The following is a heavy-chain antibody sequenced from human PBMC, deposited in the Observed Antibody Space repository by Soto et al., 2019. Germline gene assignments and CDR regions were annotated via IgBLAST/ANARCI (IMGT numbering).Heavy chain of an antibody. Sequence: EVQLVESGGGLVQPGGSLTLSCTGSGLTVNSKYLNWVRQAPGKGLEWVSVIYTGGGTYYAASVRGRFTMSRDNSKNTLYLQMNSLRVEDTAVYYCARDPAFDIWGQGTLVIVSS. J-gene: IGHJ3*02. CDR1: GLTVNSKY. CDR3: ARDPAFDI. V-gene: IGHV3-66*01. CDR2: IYTGGGT.